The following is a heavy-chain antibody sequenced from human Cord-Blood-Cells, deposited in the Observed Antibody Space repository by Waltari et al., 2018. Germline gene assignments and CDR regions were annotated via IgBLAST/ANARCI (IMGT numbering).Heavy chain of an antibody. CDR2: IYYSGST. Sequence: QVQLQESGPGLVKPSETLSLTCTVSRGSIRSYYWSWIRQPPGKGLEWIGYIYYSGSTNYNPSLKSRVTISVDTSKNQFSLKLSSVTAADTAVYYCARHRMSSSSLGYWGQGTLVTVSS. CDR1: RGSIRSYY. J-gene: IGHJ4*02. V-gene: IGHV4-59*08. CDR3: ARHRMSSSSLGY. D-gene: IGHD6-6*01.